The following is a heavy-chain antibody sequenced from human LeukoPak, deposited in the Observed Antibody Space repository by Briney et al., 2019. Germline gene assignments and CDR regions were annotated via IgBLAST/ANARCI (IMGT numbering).Heavy chain of an antibody. Sequence: PGGSLRLSCAASGFIFSNYAMSWVRQAPGKGLEWVSAITDSGGSIYYADSVKGRFTISRDNSKNTLYLQMNSLRAEDTAVYYCATTEVAVAGTSGPIDYWGQGTLVTVSS. CDR2: ITDSGGSI. CDR1: GFIFSNYA. V-gene: IGHV3-23*01. CDR3: ATTEVAVAGTSGPIDY. J-gene: IGHJ4*02. D-gene: IGHD6-19*01.